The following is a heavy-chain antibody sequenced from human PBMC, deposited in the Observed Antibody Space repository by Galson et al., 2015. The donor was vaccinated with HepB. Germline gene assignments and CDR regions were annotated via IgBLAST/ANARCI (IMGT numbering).Heavy chain of an antibody. V-gene: IGHV4-4*07. CDR1: GAYISPFS. Sequence: LSVTCNVSGAYISPFSRSWIPQAAGQGLVWIGHIYTTGSTIYNPSLKSRVTMSVDTSKKHFSLMMRSGTAADTAIYYCAKQTPTTFGDLLGFDPWGQGTLVPVSS. CDR3: AKQTPTTFGDLLGFDP. J-gene: IGHJ5*02. CDR2: IYTTGST. D-gene: IGHD3-10*01.